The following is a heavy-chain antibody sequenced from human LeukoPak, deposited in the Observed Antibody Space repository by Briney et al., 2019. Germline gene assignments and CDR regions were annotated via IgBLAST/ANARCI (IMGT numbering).Heavy chain of an antibody. D-gene: IGHD2-21*02. V-gene: IGHV4-59*01. Sequence: SETLSLTCTVSGGSITSYYWNWIRQPPGKGLEWIGYIFYSGSTYYNPSLKSRVTISVDTSKNQFSLRLTSVTAADTAVYYCARAWDPTLHGVTAYYFDHWGQGTLVTVSS. CDR2: IFYSGST. CDR3: ARAWDPTLHGVTAYYFDH. J-gene: IGHJ4*02. CDR1: GGSITSYY.